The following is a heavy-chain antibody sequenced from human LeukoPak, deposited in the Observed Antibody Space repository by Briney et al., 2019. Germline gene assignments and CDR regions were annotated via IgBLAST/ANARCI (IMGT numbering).Heavy chain of an antibody. J-gene: IGHJ4*02. D-gene: IGHD2-21*02. CDR1: GFIFSNYG. CDR3: AKERNIVVATATTN. V-gene: IGHV3-30*18. CDR2: ISYEGSNK. Sequence: GGSLRLSCAASGFIFSNYGMHWVRQAPGKGLEWVAVISYEGSNKYYADSVKGRFTISRDNSKNTVYLQMNSLRAEDTAVYYCAKERNIVVATATTNWGQGTLVTVSS.